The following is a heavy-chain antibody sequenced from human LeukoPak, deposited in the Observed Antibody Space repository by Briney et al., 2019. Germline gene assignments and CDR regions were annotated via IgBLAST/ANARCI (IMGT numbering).Heavy chain of an antibody. Sequence: PGGSLRLSCAASGFPFSNYWMSWVRQAPGKGLEWVSSITSTSSYMYYADSVKGRFTISRDNAQNSLYLHMSSLRAEDTAVYYCARDPYSGGYGDDYYYYMDVWGKGTTVTISS. CDR3: ARDPYSGGYGDDYYYYMDV. J-gene: IGHJ6*03. D-gene: IGHD1-26*01. CDR1: GFPFSNYW. V-gene: IGHV3-21*01. CDR2: ITSTSSYM.